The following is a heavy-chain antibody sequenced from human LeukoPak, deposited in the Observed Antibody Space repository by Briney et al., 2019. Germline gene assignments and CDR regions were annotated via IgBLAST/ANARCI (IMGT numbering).Heavy chain of an antibody. CDR3: AKTPVGMVTLDY. Sequence: ASVKVSCKASGGTFSSYGISWVRQAPGQGLEWMGGIIPIFGTANYAQKFQGRVTITADRSTSTAYMELSSLRSEDTAVYYCAKTPVGMVTLDYWGQGTLVTVSS. D-gene: IGHD5-24*01. V-gene: IGHV1-69*06. J-gene: IGHJ4*02. CDR1: GGTFSSYG. CDR2: IIPIFGTA.